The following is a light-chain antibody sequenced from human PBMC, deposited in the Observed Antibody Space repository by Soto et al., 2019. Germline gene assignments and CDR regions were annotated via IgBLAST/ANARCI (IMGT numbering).Light chain of an antibody. CDR1: QCLXDTF. CDR2: CAS. CDR3: QQYGSATRT. Sequence: LRQSPAAVSVSPGEGATLSCRASQCLXDTFVWYQHKPGQTPRVLXDCASNRATGSPDRLSGSGSGTDLTLTISRLEPEDFAVYCCQQYGSATRTFGQGTKVDIK. J-gene: IGKJ1*01. V-gene: IGKV3-20*01.